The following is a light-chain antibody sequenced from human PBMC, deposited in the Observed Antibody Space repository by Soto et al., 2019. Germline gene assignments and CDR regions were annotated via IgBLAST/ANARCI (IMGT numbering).Light chain of an antibody. J-gene: IGLJ2*01. CDR1: SSNIGAGYA. V-gene: IGLV1-40*01. Sequence: QSVLTQPPSVSGAPGQRVTISCTGSSSNIGAGYAIHWYQQLPGTAPKLLISGNSNRPSGVPDRFSGSKSGTSVSLAITGLQAEDEADYYCKSYDSSLSGSVFGGGTKLTVL. CDR2: GNS. CDR3: KSYDSSLSGSV.